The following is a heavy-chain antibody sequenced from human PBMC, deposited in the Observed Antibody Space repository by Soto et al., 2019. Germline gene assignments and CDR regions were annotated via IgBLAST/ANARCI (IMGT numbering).Heavy chain of an antibody. CDR1: GYTFTRYN. Sequence: ASVKVSCKASGYTFTRYNVHWVRQAPGQDLEWMAIINPSGGTTYYVQKFEGRVTLTTDTSTSTVYMELSSLRSDDTAVYYCARVRGGGSEYFFDYWGQGTLVTVS. D-gene: IGHD2-15*01. CDR2: INPSGGTT. CDR3: ARVRGGGSEYFFDY. J-gene: IGHJ4*02. V-gene: IGHV1-46*01.